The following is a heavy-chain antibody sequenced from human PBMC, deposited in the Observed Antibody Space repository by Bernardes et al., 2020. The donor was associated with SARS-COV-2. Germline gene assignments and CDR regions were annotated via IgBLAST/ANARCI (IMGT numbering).Heavy chain of an antibody. V-gene: IGHV3-48*03. CDR2: ISSSSSVI. CDR1: GCSFSTFE. Sequence: GGSLRLSCAASGCSFSTFEMTWVLPAPGKGLEWLSYISSSSSVIYYADSVKGRFTISRDNSKKSLYLQMNSLRAEDTAVYYCAREQDSGGSPGVLAWWGQGTRVTVSS. CDR3: AREQDSGGSPGVLAW. D-gene: IGHD1-26*01. J-gene: IGHJ4*02.